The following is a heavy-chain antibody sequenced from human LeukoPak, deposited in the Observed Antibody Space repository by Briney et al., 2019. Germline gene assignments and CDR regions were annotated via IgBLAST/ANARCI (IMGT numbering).Heavy chain of an antibody. D-gene: IGHD3/OR15-3a*01. J-gene: IGHJ4*02. Sequence: SETLSLTCTVSGVSISSSNSYCGRIRQPPGKGLEWIGSIYYSGNTYYNASLKSQVSISIDTSKNQFSLKLTSVTAADTAVYYCARQTGPGLFILPGGQGTLVTVS. V-gene: IGHV4-39*01. CDR2: IYYSGNT. CDR3: ARQTGPGLFILP. CDR1: GVSISSSNSY.